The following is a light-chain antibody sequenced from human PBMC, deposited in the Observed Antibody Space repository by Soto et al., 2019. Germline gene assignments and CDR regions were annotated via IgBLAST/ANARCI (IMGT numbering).Light chain of an antibody. J-gene: IGKJ5*01. Sequence: ENLLTQSPATLSLSPGERATLSCRASQSVSSYLAWYQQKPGQAPRLLIYDASKRATGIPARFSGSGSGTDFTLTISRLEPEDFAVYYCQQYGSSPITFGQGTRLEIK. CDR2: DAS. CDR3: QQYGSSPIT. V-gene: IGKV3-20*01. CDR1: QSVSSY.